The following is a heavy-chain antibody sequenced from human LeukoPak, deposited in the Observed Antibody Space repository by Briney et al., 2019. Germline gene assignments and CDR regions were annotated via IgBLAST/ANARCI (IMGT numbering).Heavy chain of an antibody. J-gene: IGHJ4*02. CDR1: GGTFTSYA. Sequence: GASVKVSCNASGGTFTSYAISWVRQAPGEGLEWMGGIIPKAATPNYSQKFQGRVTISADKSTSTAYMELSRLTSEDTAVYYCAREQQGKYYDINNSIEYYFAYWGQGTPVTVSS. CDR2: IIPKAATP. CDR3: AREQQGKYYDINNSIEYYFAY. V-gene: IGHV1-69*06. D-gene: IGHD3-22*01.